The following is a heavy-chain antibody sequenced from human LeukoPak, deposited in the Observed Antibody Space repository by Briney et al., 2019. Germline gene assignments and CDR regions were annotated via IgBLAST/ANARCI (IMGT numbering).Heavy chain of an antibody. Sequence: GGSLRLSCAASEFTLSTHGLSWVRQAPGKRLEWVSTVTSRRGTHYTDSVQGRFITSRDNSENTFVLEMNSLRAEDTAVYYCARDKDDDRGGTTFDFWGQGTLVTVSS. D-gene: IGHD3-16*01. J-gene: IGHJ4*02. CDR3: ARDKDDDRGGTTFDF. CDR2: VTSRRGT. V-gene: IGHV3-23*01. CDR1: EFTLSTHG.